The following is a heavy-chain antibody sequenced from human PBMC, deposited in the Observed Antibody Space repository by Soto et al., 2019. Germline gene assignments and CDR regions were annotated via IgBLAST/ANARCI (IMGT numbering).Heavy chain of an antibody. Sequence: ASVKVSCEDSGYTFTSYDINWVRQATGQGLEWMGWMNPNSGNTGYAQKFQGRVTMTRNTSISTAYMELSSLRSEDTAVYYCARGPWEWLASDAFDIWGQGTMVTVSS. V-gene: IGHV1-8*01. CDR1: GYTFTSYD. CDR2: MNPNSGNT. J-gene: IGHJ3*02. D-gene: IGHD6-19*01. CDR3: ARGPWEWLASDAFDI.